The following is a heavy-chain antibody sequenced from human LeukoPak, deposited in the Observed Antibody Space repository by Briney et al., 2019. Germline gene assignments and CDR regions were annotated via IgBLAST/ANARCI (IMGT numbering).Heavy chain of an antibody. Sequence: GASAKVPCKASGYTFTSYYMHWVRQAPGQGLEWMGIINPSGGSTSYAQKFQGRATMTRDTPTSTVYMELSSLRSEDTAVYYCARDQEALDYWGQGTLVTVSS. CDR1: GYTFTSYY. J-gene: IGHJ4*02. CDR3: ARDQEALDY. CDR2: INPSGGST. V-gene: IGHV1-46*01.